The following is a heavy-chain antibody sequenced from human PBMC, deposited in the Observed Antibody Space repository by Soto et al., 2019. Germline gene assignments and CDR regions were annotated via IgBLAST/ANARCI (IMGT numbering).Heavy chain of an antibody. D-gene: IGHD2-21*01. V-gene: IGHV4-39*01. CDR2: VYYSGGA. CDR3: GRVVEGATRHTDLDS. CDR1: GVSIHNSHSF. J-gene: IGHJ5*01. Sequence: TLSLTCTVSGVSIHNSHSFWGWIRQPPGKGLEFIGTVYYSGGAHYNSSLKSRVTISVDTANNQVSLRMRSLTAADTAVYYCGRVVEGATRHTDLDSWGQGTLVNRLL.